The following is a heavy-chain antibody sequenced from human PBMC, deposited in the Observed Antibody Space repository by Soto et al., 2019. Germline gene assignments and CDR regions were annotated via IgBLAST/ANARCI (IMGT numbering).Heavy chain of an antibody. CDR3: ARSCSSTSCREAGNYYYYMDV. CDR1: GGSFSGYY. V-gene: IGHV4-34*01. D-gene: IGHD2-2*01. Sequence: SETLSLTCAVYGGSFSGYYWSWIRQPPGKGLEWIGEINHSGSTNYNPSLKSRVTISVDTSKNQFSLKLSSVTAADTAVYYCARSCSSTSCREAGNYYYYMDVWGKGTTVTVSS. J-gene: IGHJ6*03. CDR2: INHSGST.